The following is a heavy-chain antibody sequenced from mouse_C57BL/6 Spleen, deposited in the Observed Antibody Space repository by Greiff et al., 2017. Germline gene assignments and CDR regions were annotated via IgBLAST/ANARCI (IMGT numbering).Heavy chain of an antibody. CDR2: IYPGDGDT. CDR3: ASPYYDYAMDY. D-gene: IGHD2-4*01. V-gene: IGHV1-80*01. J-gene: IGHJ4*01. CDR1: GYAFSSYW. Sequence: VQLVESGAELVKPGASVKISCKASGYAFSSYWMNWVKQRPGKGLEWIGQIYPGDGDTNYNGKFKGKATLTADKSSSTAYMQLSSLTSEDSAVYFCASPYYDYAMDYWGQGTSVTVSS.